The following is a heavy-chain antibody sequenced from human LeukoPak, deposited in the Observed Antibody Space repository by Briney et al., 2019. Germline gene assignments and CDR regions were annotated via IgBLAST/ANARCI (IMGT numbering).Heavy chain of an antibody. V-gene: IGHV4-38-2*02. D-gene: IGHD6-6*01. J-gene: IGHJ4*02. Sequence: NPSETLSLTCTVSGYSISSGYYWGWIRQPPGKGLEWIGSIYHSGSTYYNPSLKSRVTISVDTSKNQFSLKLSSVTAADTAVYYCASAIAARPFDYWGQGTLVTVSS. CDR1: GYSISSGYY. CDR3: ASAIAARPFDY. CDR2: IYHSGST.